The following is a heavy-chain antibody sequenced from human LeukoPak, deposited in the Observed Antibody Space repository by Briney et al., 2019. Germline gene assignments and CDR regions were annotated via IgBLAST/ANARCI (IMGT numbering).Heavy chain of an antibody. CDR1: GSSFSDYF. D-gene: IGHD1/OR15-1a*01. V-gene: IGHV4-34*01. Sequence: KTSETLSLTCAVYGSSFSDYFWSWLRQTPGKGLEWIGEINRGDTKYNPSLKSRVTISVDTSKNQFSLKLRSLTAADTAVYYCARLSGLNNFDFWGQGTLVTVSS. J-gene: IGHJ4*02. CDR3: ARLSGLNNFDF. CDR2: INRGDT.